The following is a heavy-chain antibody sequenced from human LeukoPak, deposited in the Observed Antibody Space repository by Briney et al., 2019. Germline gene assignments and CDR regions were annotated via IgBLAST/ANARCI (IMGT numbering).Heavy chain of an antibody. D-gene: IGHD3-22*01. CDR3: ARVFYYYNSSGREYFAT. CDR2: IIPIFGTA. V-gene: IGHV1-69*13. Sequence: GASVKVSCKASGGTFSSYAISWVRQAPGQGLEWMGGIIPIFGTANYAQKFQGRVTITADESTSTAYMELSSLRSEDTAVYYCARVFYYYNSSGREYFATWGQGTLVTVSS. J-gene: IGHJ4*02. CDR1: GGTFSSYA.